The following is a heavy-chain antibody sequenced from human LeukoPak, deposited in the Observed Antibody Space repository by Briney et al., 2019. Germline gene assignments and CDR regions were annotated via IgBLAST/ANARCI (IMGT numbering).Heavy chain of an antibody. CDR2: VSGSGGTT. CDR1: GFTFSNYA. D-gene: IGHD6-19*01. CDR3: AKDGQGGSAWREYFDY. Sequence: GGSLRLSCAASGFTFSNYAMSWVRQAPGKGLEWVSGVSGSGGTTYYADSVKGRFTISRDNSKNTLNLQMNSLRAEDTAVYYCAKDGQGGSAWREYFDYWGQGTLVTVSS. J-gene: IGHJ4*02. V-gene: IGHV3-23*01.